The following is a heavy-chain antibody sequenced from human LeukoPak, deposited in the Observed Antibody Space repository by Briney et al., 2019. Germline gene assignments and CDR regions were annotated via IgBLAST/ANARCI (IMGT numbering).Heavy chain of an antibody. CDR1: GYSFTSYW. CDR3: ARFIRHCSGGSCYSGGWFDP. Sequence: GESLNISCKGSGYSFTSYWIGGVRQMPGKGLEWMGIIYPGDSDTRYSPSFQGQVTILADKSISTAYLQWSSLQASDTAIYYCARFIRHCSGGSCYSGGWFDPWGQGTLVTVSS. V-gene: IGHV5-51*01. J-gene: IGHJ5*02. CDR2: IYPGDSDT. D-gene: IGHD2-15*01.